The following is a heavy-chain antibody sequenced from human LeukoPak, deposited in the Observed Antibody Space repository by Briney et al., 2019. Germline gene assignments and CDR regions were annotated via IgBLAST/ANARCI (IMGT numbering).Heavy chain of an antibody. V-gene: IGHV3-30*18. J-gene: IGHJ4*02. CDR2: ISYDGSNK. CDR1: GFTFSSYG. Sequence: GRSLRLSCAASGFTFSSYGMHWVRQAPGKGLEWVAVISYDGSNKYYADSVKGRFTISRDNSKNTLYLQMNSLRAEDTAVYYCAKSGYSGYDLGLHFDYWGQGTLVTVSS. D-gene: IGHD5-12*01. CDR3: AKSGYSGYDLGLHFDY.